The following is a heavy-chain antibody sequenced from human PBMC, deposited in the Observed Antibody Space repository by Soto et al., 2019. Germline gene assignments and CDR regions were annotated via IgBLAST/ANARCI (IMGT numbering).Heavy chain of an antibody. Sequence: ASVKVSCKASGYTFTSYDINWVRQATGQGLEWMGWMNPNSGNTGYAQKFQGRVTMTRNTSISTAYMELSSLRSEDTAVYYGARLSSVGVVVVNDAFDIWGQGTMVTVSS. CDR3: ARLSSVGVVVVNDAFDI. D-gene: IGHD3-22*01. CDR2: MNPNSGNT. V-gene: IGHV1-8*01. J-gene: IGHJ3*02. CDR1: GYTFTSYD.